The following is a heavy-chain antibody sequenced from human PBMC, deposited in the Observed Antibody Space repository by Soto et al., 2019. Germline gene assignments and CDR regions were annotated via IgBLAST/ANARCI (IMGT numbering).Heavy chain of an antibody. Sequence: GGSLRLSCAASGFTFSSYAMSWVRQAPGKGLEWVSAISGSGGSTYYADSVKGRFTISRDNSKNTLYLQMNSLRAEDTAVYYCAKVKYWWAGTTSDTEYYYGMDVWGQGTTVTVSS. CDR2: ISGSGGST. CDR1: GFTFSSYA. J-gene: IGHJ6*02. D-gene: IGHD1-1*01. CDR3: AKVKYWWAGTTSDTEYYYGMDV. V-gene: IGHV3-23*01.